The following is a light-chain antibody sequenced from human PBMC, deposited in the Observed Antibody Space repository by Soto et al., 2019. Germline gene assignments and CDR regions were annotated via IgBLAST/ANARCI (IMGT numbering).Light chain of an antibody. CDR2: DAS. V-gene: IGKV1-5*01. CDR1: QSISSW. Sequence: DIQMTQSPSTLSASVGDRVTITCRASQSISSWLAWYQQKPGKAPKLLIYDASSLESGGPSMFSGSGSGTEFTLTISRLQPDDFATYYCQQYNSYSWTCGQGTKGEIK. CDR3: QQYNSYSWT. J-gene: IGKJ1*01.